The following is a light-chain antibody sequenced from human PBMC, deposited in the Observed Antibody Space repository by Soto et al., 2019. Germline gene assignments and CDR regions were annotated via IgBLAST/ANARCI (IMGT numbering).Light chain of an antibody. CDR2: DAS. Sequence: DIQMTQSPSSLSASVGDRVTITCQASQDISYYLNWYQQKPGKAPKLLIYDASNLEKGVPSRFSGSGYGTDVAFYISILQPEDIETYYFQQYANLPYTFGQGTKLEI. J-gene: IGKJ2*01. V-gene: IGKV1-33*01. CDR3: QQYANLPYT. CDR1: QDISYY.